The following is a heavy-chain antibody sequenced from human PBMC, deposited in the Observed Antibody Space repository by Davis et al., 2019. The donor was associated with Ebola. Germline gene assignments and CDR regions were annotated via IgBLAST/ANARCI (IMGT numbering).Heavy chain of an antibody. CDR3: ARVRGRSTSWTYYYYGMDV. CDR2: INHSGST. Sequence: SETLSLTCAVYGGSFSGYYWSWIRQPPGKGLEWIGEINHSGSTNYNPSLKSRVTISVDTSKNQFSLKLSSVTAADTAVYYCARVRGRSTSWTYYYYGMDVWGQGTTVTVSS. V-gene: IGHV4-34*01. CDR1: GGSFSGYY. D-gene: IGHD2-2*01. J-gene: IGHJ6*02.